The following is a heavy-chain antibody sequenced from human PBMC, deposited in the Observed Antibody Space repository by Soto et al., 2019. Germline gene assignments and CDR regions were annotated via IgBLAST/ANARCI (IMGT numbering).Heavy chain of an antibody. CDR1: GFTFSSYW. J-gene: IGHJ4*02. Sequence: EVQLVESGGGLVQPGGSLRLSCEASGFTFSSYWMSWIRQAPGKGLEWVANVMQDGSQKYLVDSVKGRFTISRDNAKNSLYLQMDSLGVEDTAVYYCVRDGRSGWHFASWGQGTLVTVSS. D-gene: IGHD6-19*01. CDR2: VMQDGSQK. V-gene: IGHV3-7*01. CDR3: VRDGRSGWHFAS.